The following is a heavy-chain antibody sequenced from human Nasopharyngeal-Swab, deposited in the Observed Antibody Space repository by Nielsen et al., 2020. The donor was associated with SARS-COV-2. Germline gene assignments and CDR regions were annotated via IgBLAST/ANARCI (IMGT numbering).Heavy chain of an antibody. Sequence: GESLKISCVASGFLFSRYDMHWVRRAPGKGLEWVAVTSADESHKYYAADSVKDRFTISRDNSRNTLYLQMNSLTSEDTALYYCARDMISGPPDYFDHWGQGTLVTVSS. J-gene: IGHJ4*02. CDR1: GFLFSRYD. D-gene: IGHD3/OR15-3a*01. CDR3: ARDMISGPPDYFDH. V-gene: IGHV3-30-3*01. CDR2: TSADESHK.